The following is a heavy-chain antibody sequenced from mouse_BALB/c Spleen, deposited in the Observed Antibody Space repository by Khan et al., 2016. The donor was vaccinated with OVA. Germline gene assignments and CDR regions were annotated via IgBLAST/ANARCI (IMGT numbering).Heavy chain of an antibody. Sequence: EVELVESGGGLVQPGGSRKLSCAASGFTFSSFGMHWVRQAPVKGLEWVAYISSGSATIYYAATVKGRFPISRDNPKNTLFLQMTSLRSEDTAMYYCARREAMDYWGQGTSVTVSS. CDR3: ARREAMDY. V-gene: IGHV5-17*02. CDR1: GFTFSSFG. CDR2: ISSGSATI. J-gene: IGHJ4*01.